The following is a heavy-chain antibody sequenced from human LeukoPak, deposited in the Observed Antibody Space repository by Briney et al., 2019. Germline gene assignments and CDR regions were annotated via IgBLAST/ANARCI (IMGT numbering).Heavy chain of an antibody. CDR1: GGSISSGGYY. J-gene: IGHJ6*03. V-gene: IGHV4-31*03. D-gene: IGHD3-10*01. CDR3: ARDYYGSGRYYYYYMDV. CDR2: IYYSGST. Sequence: PSQTLSLTCTVSGGSISSGGYYWSWIRQHPGKGLEWIGYIYYSGSTYYSPSLKSRVTISVDTSKNQFSLKLSSVTAADTAVYYCARDYYGSGRYYYYYMDVWGKGTTVTVSS.